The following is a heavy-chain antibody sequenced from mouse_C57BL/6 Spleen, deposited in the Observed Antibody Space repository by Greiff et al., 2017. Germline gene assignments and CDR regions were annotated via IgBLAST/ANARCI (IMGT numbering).Heavy chain of an antibody. Sequence: QVQLQQPGAELVKPGASVKLSCKASGYTFTSYWMQWVKQRPGQGLEWIGEIDPSDSYTNYNQKFKGKATLTVDKSSSTAYMQLSSLTSEDSAVYYCARIEAMDYWGQGTSVTVSS. CDR1: GYTFTSYW. CDR3: ARIEAMDY. V-gene: IGHV1-50*01. J-gene: IGHJ4*01. CDR2: IDPSDSYT.